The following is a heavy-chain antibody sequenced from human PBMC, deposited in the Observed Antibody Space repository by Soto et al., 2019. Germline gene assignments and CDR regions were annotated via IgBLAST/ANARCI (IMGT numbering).Heavy chain of an antibody. CDR1: GGTFSSYT. Sequence: SVKVSCKASGGTFSSYTISWVRQAPGQGLEWMGRIIPILGIANYAQKFQGRVTITADKSTSTAYMELSSLRSEDTAVYYCATYCSGGSCYLENFQHWGQGTLVTVSS. CDR2: IIPILGIA. D-gene: IGHD2-15*01. V-gene: IGHV1-69*02. J-gene: IGHJ1*01. CDR3: ATYCSGGSCYLENFQH.